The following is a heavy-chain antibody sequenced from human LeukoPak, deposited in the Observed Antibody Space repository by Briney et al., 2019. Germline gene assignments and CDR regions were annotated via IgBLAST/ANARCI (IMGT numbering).Heavy chain of an antibody. D-gene: IGHD3-10*01. J-gene: IGHJ4*02. CDR3: AKDISYEYNSGSNPDH. Sequence: GGSLRLSCAASGFTFSTYGMHWVRQAPGKGLEWVAFIRHDGSKQFYTDSAKARFTISRDNSKNTMYLQMSGLRAEDTAMYYCAKDISYEYNSGSNPDHWGQGTQVTVSS. CDR2: IRHDGSKQ. V-gene: IGHV3-30*02. CDR1: GFTFSTYG.